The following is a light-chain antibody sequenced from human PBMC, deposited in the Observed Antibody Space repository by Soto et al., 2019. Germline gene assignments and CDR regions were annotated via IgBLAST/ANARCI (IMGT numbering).Light chain of an antibody. CDR1: QSVASW. CDR2: QAS. Sequence: DIPMTQSPSTLSASVGDRVTITCRASQSVASWLAWYQQKPGKAPKLLIFQASSLESGVPSRFSGSGSGTEFTLTLSGLQPDDFATYYCQQYHSSPWTFGQGTKV. J-gene: IGKJ1*01. V-gene: IGKV1-5*01. CDR3: QQYHSSPWT.